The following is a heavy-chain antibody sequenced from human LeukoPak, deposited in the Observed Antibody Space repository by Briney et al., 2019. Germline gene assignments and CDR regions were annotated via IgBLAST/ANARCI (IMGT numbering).Heavy chain of an antibody. CDR1: GGSFSFYF. J-gene: IGHJ4*02. CDR2: IDNRGST. V-gene: IGHV4-34*01. D-gene: IGHD7-27*01. Sequence: SETLSLTCTVSGGSFSFYFWHWIRQPSGKGLEWLADIDNRGSTQYNPSLRGRGTISVDTSRNHVSLRLTSVTAADTAMYFCARDSNWGFQWGPGTPVTVSS. CDR3: ARDSNWGFQ.